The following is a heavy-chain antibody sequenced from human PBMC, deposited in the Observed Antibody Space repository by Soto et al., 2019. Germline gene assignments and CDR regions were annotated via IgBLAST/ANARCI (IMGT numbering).Heavy chain of an antibody. CDR2: ISSSSSVI. CDR3: ARDLSWGSNWYYYMDV. V-gene: IGHV3-48*01. D-gene: IGHD7-27*01. J-gene: IGHJ6*03. Sequence: GGSLRLSCATSGFILSDCAMNWVRQAPGKGLEWVSYISSSSSVIDYAESVKGRFTVSRDNARNSLYLQMNSLRAEDTAVYYCARDLSWGSNWYYYMDVWGKGT. CDR1: GFILSDCA.